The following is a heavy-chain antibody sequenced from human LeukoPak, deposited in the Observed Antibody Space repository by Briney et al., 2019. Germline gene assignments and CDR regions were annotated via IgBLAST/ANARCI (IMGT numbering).Heavy chain of an antibody. Sequence: PGGSLRLSCAASGFTFSSYWMHWVRQAPGKGLVWVSRINSDGSSTRYADSVKGRFTISRDNAKNTLYLQMNSLRAEDTAVYYCARDRHCSSTTCNAWGWFDPWGQGTLVTVSS. J-gene: IGHJ5*02. V-gene: IGHV3-74*01. CDR3: ARDRHCSSTTCNAWGWFDP. CDR1: GFTFSSYW. CDR2: INSDGSST. D-gene: IGHD2-2*01.